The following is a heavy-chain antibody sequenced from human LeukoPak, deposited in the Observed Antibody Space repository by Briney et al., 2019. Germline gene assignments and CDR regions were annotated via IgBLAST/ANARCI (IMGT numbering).Heavy chain of an antibody. V-gene: IGHV4-34*01. Sequence: TSETLSLTCAVYGGSFSGYYWSWIRQPPGKGLEWIGEINHSGSTNYNPSLKSRVTISVDTSKNQFSLKLSSVTAADTAVYYCARDYGSGSHFDYWGQGTLVTVSS. CDR3: ARDYGSGSHFDY. CDR1: GGSFSGYY. D-gene: IGHD3-10*01. J-gene: IGHJ4*02. CDR2: INHSGST.